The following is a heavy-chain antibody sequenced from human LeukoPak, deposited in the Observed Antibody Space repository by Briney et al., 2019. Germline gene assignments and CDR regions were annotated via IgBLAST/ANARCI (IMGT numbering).Heavy chain of an antibody. J-gene: IGHJ4*02. CDR1: GFTFSSYA. Sequence: PGGSLRLSCAASGFTFSSYALSWVRQAPGKGLEWVSSISDSGGSTYYADSVKGRFTISRDNSKNTLYLQMNSLRAEDTAVYYCAKGHVAGLTNFDYWGQGTLVTVSS. CDR2: ISDSGGST. CDR3: AKGHVAGLTNFDY. D-gene: IGHD6-19*01. V-gene: IGHV3-23*01.